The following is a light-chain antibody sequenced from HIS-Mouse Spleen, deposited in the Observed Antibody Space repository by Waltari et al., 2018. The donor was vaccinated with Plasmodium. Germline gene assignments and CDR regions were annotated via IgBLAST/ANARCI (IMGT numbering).Light chain of an antibody. CDR1: VLATKY. CDR3: YSAADNNLV. Sequence: SYELTQPSSVSVSPGQTARITCSGDVLATKYARGFQQKPGQAPVLVIYKDSERPSGIPGRFSGSSSGTTVTLTISGAQVEDEADYYCYSAADNNLVFGGGTKLTVL. V-gene: IGLV3-27*01. J-gene: IGLJ3*02. CDR2: KDS.